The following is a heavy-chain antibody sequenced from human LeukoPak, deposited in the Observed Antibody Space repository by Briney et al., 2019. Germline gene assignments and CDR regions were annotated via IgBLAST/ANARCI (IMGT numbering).Heavy chain of an antibody. J-gene: IGHJ4*02. CDR2: IGTAGDT. CDR3: ARVAKERVGGVYYFDY. CDR1: GFTFSDYD. D-gene: IGHD1-1*01. Sequence: GGSLRLSCAASGFTFSDYDMHWVRQATGKGLEWVSAIGTAGDTYYTGSVKGRFTISRENAKNSLYLQMNSLRAGDTAVYYCARVAKERVGGVYYFDYWGQGTLVTVGS. V-gene: IGHV3-13*01.